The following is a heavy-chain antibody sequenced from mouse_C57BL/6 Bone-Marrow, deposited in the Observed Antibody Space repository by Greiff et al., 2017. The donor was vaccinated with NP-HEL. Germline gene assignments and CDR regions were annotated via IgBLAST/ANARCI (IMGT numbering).Heavy chain of an antibody. V-gene: IGHV1-64*01. CDR3: ARGIGLLRYYFDY. Sequence: QVQLQQPGAELVKPGASVKLSCKASGYTFTSYWMHWVKQRPGQGLEWIGMIHPNSGSPNSNEKFKSKATLTVDKSSSTAYMQLSSLTSEDSAVYYCARGIGLLRYYFDYWGQGTTLTVSS. CDR1: GYTFTSYW. J-gene: IGHJ2*01. CDR2: IHPNSGSP. D-gene: IGHD1-1*01.